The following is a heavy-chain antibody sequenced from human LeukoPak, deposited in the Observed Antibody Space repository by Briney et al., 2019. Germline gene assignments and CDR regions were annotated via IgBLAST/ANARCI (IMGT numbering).Heavy chain of an antibody. Sequence: GGSLRLSCAASGFTFDDYAMPWVRQAPGKGLEWVSGISWNSGSIDYADSVKGRFIISRDNAKNSLYLQMNSLRAEDTALYYCAKDAQGYSYGPESWGQGTLVTVSS. J-gene: IGHJ5*02. CDR2: ISWNSGSI. CDR3: AKDAQGYSYGPES. D-gene: IGHD5-18*01. CDR1: GFTFDDYA. V-gene: IGHV3-9*01.